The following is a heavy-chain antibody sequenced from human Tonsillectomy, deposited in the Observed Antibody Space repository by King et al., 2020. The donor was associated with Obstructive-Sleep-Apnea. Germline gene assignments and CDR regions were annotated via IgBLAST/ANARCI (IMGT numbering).Heavy chain of an antibody. Sequence: QVQLVESEAEVKKPGASVKVSCKASGYTFTSYGISWVRQAPGQGLEWMGWISVYSGNTNYAQKIQGRVTMTTDTSTRTAYMELRSLRSDDTAVYYCAGDFGEIYYYYGMDVWGQGTTVTVSS. V-gene: IGHV1-18*04. D-gene: IGHD3-3*01. CDR2: ISVYSGNT. CDR3: AGDFGEIYYYYGMDV. CDR1: GYTFTSYG. J-gene: IGHJ6*02.